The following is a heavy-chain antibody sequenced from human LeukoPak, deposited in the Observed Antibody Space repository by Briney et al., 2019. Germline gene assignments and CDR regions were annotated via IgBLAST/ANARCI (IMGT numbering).Heavy chain of an antibody. CDR1: GFTFTYYA. CDR2: IGGSGGST. Sequence: PGRSLRLSCAASGFTFTYYAMHWVRQAPGKGLEWVSVIGGSGGSTYYADSVKGRFTISRDNSKNTLYLQMNSLRAEDTAVYYCSKPLIVVVTAIGSLTSDYWGQGTLVTVSS. J-gene: IGHJ4*02. CDR3: SKPLIVVVTAIGSLTSDY. D-gene: IGHD2-21*02. V-gene: IGHV3-23*01.